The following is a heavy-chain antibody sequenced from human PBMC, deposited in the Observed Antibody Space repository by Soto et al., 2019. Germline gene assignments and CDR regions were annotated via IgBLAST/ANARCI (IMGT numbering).Heavy chain of an antibody. V-gene: IGHV1-69*13. CDR3: AREIITIFGVVIVYYYGMDV. CDR1: GGTFSSYA. CDR2: IIPIFGTA. J-gene: IGHJ6*02. D-gene: IGHD3-3*01. Sequence: ASVKVSCKASGGTFSSYAISWVRQAPGQGLEWMGGIIPIFGTANYAQKFQGRVTITADESTSTAYMELSSLRSEDTAVYYCAREIITIFGVVIVYYYGMDVWGQGTTVTVSS.